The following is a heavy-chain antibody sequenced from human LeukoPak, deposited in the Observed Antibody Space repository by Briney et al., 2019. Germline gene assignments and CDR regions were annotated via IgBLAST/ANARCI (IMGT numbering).Heavy chain of an antibody. CDR2: ISGSGGST. Sequence: GGSLRLYCAASGFTFSSYAMSWVRQAPGKGLEWVSAISGSGGSTYYADSVKGRFTISRDNSKNTLYLQMNSLRAEDTAVYYCAKAPFRAEYYFDYWGQGTLVTDSS. J-gene: IGHJ4*02. CDR1: GFTFSSYA. CDR3: AKAPFRAEYYFDY. V-gene: IGHV3-23*01.